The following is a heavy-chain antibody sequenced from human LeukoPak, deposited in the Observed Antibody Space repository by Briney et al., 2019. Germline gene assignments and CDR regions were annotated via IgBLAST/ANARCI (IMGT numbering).Heavy chain of an antibody. CDR1: GGSFSGYY. CDR3: ARDDSVVGTAYDY. Sequence: SETLSLTCAVYGGSFSGYYWSRIRQSPGKGLEWIGETNPSGSTKYNPSLKSRVTISVDTSKNQFSLKLSSVIVADTAVYYCARDDSVVGTAYDYWGQGTLVTVSP. D-gene: IGHD6-19*01. V-gene: IGHV4-34*01. J-gene: IGHJ4*02. CDR2: TNPSGST.